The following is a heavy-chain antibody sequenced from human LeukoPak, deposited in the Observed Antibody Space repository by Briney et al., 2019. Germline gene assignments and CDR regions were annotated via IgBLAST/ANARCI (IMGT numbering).Heavy chain of an antibody. CDR1: DYSISTNYF. Sequence: SDTLSLTCAVSDYSISTNYFWAWIRQPPGKGLEWIGSIYHIAITYHNPSLKSRVTISVDTSKNQFSLKVSSVTAADTAVYYCARDVESGRGYYYWGQGILVTVSS. CDR2: IYHIAIT. V-gene: IGHV4-38-2*02. J-gene: IGHJ4*02. CDR3: ARDVESGRGYYY. D-gene: IGHD2-15*01.